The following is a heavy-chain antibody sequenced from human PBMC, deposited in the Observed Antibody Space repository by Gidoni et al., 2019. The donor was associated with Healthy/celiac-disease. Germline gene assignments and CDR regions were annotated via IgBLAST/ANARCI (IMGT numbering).Heavy chain of an antibody. Sequence: QVQLQESGPGLLKPSQTLSLTCTVSGGSISSGGAYWRWIRQHPGKGPEWIVYIYYSGSTYYNPSLKSRVTISVDTSKNQFSLKLSSVTAADTAVYYCARVTDDEVRSYSYYYYGMDVWGQGTTVTVSS. CDR2: IYYSGST. CDR3: ARVTDDEVRSYSYYYYGMDV. V-gene: IGHV4-31*03. CDR1: GGSISSGGAY. D-gene: IGHD2-15*01. J-gene: IGHJ6*02.